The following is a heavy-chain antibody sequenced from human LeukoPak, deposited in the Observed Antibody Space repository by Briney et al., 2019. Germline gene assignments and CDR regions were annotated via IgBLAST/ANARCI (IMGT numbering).Heavy chain of an antibody. V-gene: IGHV1-18*04. CDR3: ARGGPYSGSYPTGSY. D-gene: IGHD1-26*01. J-gene: IGHJ4*02. CDR1: GYTFRFHF. Sequence: ASVKVSCKASGYTFRFHFVHWVRQAPGQGLEWMGWISAYNGNTNYAQKLQGRVTMTTDTSTSTAYMELRSLRSDDTAVYYCARGGPYSGSYPTGSYWGQGALVTVSS. CDR2: ISAYNGNT.